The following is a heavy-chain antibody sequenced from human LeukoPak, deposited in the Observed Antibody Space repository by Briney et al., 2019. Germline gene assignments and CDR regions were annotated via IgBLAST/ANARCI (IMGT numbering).Heavy chain of an antibody. CDR1: GFTFSSYA. CDR3: AKDFFEWLLCPTNDAFDI. Sequence: GGSLRLSCAASGFTFSSYAMSWVRQAPGKGLEWVSAISGSGGSTYYADSVKGRFTISRDNSKNTLYLQMNSLRAEDTAVYYCAKDFFEWLLCPTNDAFDIWGQGTMVTVSS. V-gene: IGHV3-23*01. D-gene: IGHD3-3*01. CDR2: ISGSGGST. J-gene: IGHJ3*02.